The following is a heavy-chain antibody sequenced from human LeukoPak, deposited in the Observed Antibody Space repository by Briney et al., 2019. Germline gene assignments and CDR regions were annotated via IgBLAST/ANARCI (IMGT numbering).Heavy chain of an antibody. CDR2: IYYSGST. J-gene: IGHJ4*02. CDR1: GGSISNNY. CDR3: ASHKGF. V-gene: IGHV4-59*01. Sequence: SETLSLTCTVSGGSISNNYWSWFRQPPGKGLEWIGYIYYSGSTNYNPSLKSRVTISVDTSKSHFSLKLSSVTAADTAVYYCASHKGFWGQGTLVTVSS.